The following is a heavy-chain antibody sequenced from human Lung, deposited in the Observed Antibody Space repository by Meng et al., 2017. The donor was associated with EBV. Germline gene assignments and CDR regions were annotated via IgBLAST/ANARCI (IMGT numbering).Heavy chain of an antibody. CDR3: ARGGMTTVTTYYFDY. D-gene: IGHD4-17*01. V-gene: IGHV4-34*01. CDR1: GGSFSGYY. CDR2: INHSGST. Sequence: VQLQQWGAGRLRPSRTLSLTCAVYGGSFSGYYWSWIRQPPGKGLEWIGEINHSGSTNYNPSLKSRVTISVDTSKNQFSLKLSSVTAADTAVYYCARGGMTTVTTYYFDYWGQGTLVTVSS. J-gene: IGHJ4*02.